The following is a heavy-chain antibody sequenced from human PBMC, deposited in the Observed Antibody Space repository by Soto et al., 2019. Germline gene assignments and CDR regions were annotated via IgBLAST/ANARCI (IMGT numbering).Heavy chain of an antibody. D-gene: IGHD4-4*01. J-gene: IGHJ4*02. CDR3: ARGMTTVTTLDY. V-gene: IGHV4-30-2*01. CDR2: IYHSGST. Sequence: QLQLQESGSGLVKPSQTLSLTCAVSGGSISSGGYSCSWIRQPPGKGLEWIGYIYHSGSTYYNPSRKSRVPISVDRSKNQFSLKLSSVTAAATAVYYCARGMTTVTTLDYWGQGTLVTVSS. CDR1: GGSISSGGYS.